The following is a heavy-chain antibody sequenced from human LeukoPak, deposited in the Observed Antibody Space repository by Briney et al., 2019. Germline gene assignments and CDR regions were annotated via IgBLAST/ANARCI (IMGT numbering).Heavy chain of an antibody. D-gene: IGHD6-13*01. V-gene: IGHV3-48*03. J-gene: IGHJ4*02. Sequence: GGSLRLSCAASGFTFSSYEMNWVRQAPGKGLEWVSYISSSGSTIYYADSVKGRFTISRDNAKNSLYLQMNSLRAEDTAVYYCAREFSSWYRWFDYWGQGTLVTVSP. CDR1: GFTFSSYE. CDR3: AREFSSWYRWFDY. CDR2: ISSSGSTI.